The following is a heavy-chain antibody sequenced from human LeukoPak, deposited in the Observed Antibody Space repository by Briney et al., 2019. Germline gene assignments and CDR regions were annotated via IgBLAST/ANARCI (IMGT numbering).Heavy chain of an antibody. V-gene: IGHV4-34*01. J-gene: IGHJ4*02. Sequence: SETLSFTCAVYGGSFSGYYWSWIRQPPGKGLEWIGEINHSGSTNYNPSLKSRVTISVDTSKNQFSLKLSSVTAADTAVYYCARGRYCSGGSCYPNWGQGTLVTVSS. CDR2: INHSGST. CDR1: GGSFSGYY. D-gene: IGHD2-15*01. CDR3: ARGRYCSGGSCYPN.